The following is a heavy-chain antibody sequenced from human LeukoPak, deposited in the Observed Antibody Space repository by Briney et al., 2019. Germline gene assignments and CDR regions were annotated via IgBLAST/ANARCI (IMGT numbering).Heavy chain of an antibody. J-gene: IGHJ4*02. CDR2: ISSSSSYI. Sequence: GGSLRLSCAASGFTFSSYSMNCVRQAPGKGLEWVSSISSSSSYIYYADSVKGRFTISRDNAKNSLYLQMNSLRAEDTAVYYCARDFSPYRFGYFDYWGQGTLVTVSS. CDR1: GFTFSSYS. D-gene: IGHD3-3*01. V-gene: IGHV3-21*01. CDR3: ARDFSPYRFGYFDY.